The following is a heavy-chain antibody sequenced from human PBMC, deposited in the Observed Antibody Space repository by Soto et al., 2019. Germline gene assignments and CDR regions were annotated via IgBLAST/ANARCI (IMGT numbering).Heavy chain of an antibody. CDR1: GGTFSSYA. J-gene: IGHJ4*02. Sequence: SVKVSCKASGGTFSSYASSWVRQAPGQGLEWMGGIIPIFGTANYAQKFQGRVTITADESTSTAYMELSSLRSEDTAVYYCPRDPSLYDSSGYYPYWGQGTLVTVSS. V-gene: IGHV1-69*13. CDR3: PRDPSLYDSSGYYPY. D-gene: IGHD3-22*01. CDR2: IIPIFGTA.